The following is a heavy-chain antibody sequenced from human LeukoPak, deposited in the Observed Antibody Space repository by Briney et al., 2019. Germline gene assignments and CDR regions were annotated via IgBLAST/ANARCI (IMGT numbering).Heavy chain of an antibody. Sequence: GGSPRLSCAASGFTFSSYSLKWVRQAPGKGLEWISYISSSGSHIDYADSVKGRFTISRDNGKNSLYLQMNSLRAEDTAVYYCARTAFDWSQVGGNWFDPWGQGTLVTVSS. D-gene: IGHD3-9*01. J-gene: IGHJ5*02. CDR3: ARTAFDWSQVGGNWFDP. CDR1: GFTFSSYS. CDR2: ISSSGSHI. V-gene: IGHV3-21*05.